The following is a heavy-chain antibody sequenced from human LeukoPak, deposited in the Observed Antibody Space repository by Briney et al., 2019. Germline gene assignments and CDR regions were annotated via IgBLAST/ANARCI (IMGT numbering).Heavy chain of an antibody. D-gene: IGHD4/OR15-4a*01. CDR3: ARNRPAGYDYDYGFELQH. CDR2: ISRSGDST. CDR1: GFTVSSTY. J-gene: IGHJ1*01. V-gene: IGHV3-23*01. Sequence: GGSLRLSCAASGFTVSSTYMSWVRQAPGKGLEWVSAISRSGDSTYYAASVKGRFTISRDNSENTLFLLMNSLRADGTAVYFCARNRPAGYDYDYGFELQHWGQGTLVTVSS.